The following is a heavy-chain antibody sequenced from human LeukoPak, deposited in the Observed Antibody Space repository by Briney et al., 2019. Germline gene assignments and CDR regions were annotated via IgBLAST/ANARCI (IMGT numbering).Heavy chain of an antibody. CDR3: ARGYYDPYYFDY. CDR2: TYYSGST. J-gene: IGHJ4*02. D-gene: IGHD3-22*01. CDR1: GGPISSYY. Sequence: SETLSLTCTVSGGPISSYYWSWIRQPPGKGLEWIGYTYYSGSTNYNPSLKSRVTISVDTSKNQFSLKLSSVTAADTAVYYCARGYYDPYYFDYWGQGTLVTVSS. V-gene: IGHV4-59*01.